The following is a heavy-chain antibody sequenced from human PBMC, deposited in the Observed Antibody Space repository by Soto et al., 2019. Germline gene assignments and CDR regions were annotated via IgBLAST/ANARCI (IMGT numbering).Heavy chain of an antibody. CDR2: INPNSGGT. Sequence: VASVKVSCKASGYTFTGYYMHWVRQAPGQGLEWMGWINPNSGGTNYAQKFQGWVTMTRDTSISTAYMELSRLRSDDTAVYYCARGGRTGPTATLIRDYWGQGTLVTVSS. D-gene: IGHD4-17*01. CDR1: GYTFTGYY. V-gene: IGHV1-2*04. J-gene: IGHJ4*02. CDR3: ARGGRTGPTATLIRDY.